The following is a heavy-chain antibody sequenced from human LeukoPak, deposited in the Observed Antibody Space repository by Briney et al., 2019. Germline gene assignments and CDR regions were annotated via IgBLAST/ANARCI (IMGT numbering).Heavy chain of an antibody. CDR3: ARASSIAARGAGDAFDI. Sequence: GASVKVSCKASGYTFTGYYMHWVRPAPGQGLEWMGWINPNSGGTNYAQKFQGRVTMTRDTSISTAYMELSRLRSDDTAVYYCARASSIAARGAGDAFDIWGQGTMVTVSS. V-gene: IGHV1-2*02. CDR1: GYTFTGYY. D-gene: IGHD6-6*01. J-gene: IGHJ3*02. CDR2: INPNSGGT.